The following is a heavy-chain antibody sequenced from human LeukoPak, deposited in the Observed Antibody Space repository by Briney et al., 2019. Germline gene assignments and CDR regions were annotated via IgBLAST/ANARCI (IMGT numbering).Heavy chain of an antibody. CDR2: FYHGGTT. CDR1: GGSISSGGYS. Sequence: PSQTLSPTCAVSGGSISSGGYSWSWIRQPPGKGLEWIAYFYHGGTTFYNPSLKSRVTMPVDRSRNQFSLKLSSVTAADTAVYYCARHVPRGGYCGGDCSDDAFDIWGQGTMVTVS. J-gene: IGHJ3*02. V-gene: IGHV4-30-2*01. CDR3: ARHVPRGGYCGGDCSDDAFDI. D-gene: IGHD2-21*02.